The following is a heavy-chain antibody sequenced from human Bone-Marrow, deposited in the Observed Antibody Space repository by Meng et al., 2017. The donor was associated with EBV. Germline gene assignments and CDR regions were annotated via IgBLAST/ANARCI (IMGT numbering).Heavy chain of an antibody. CDR2: INAGNGNT. CDR1: GYTFTSTSFA. D-gene: IGHD4-17*01. V-gene: IGHV1-3*01. J-gene: IGHJ4*02. Sequence: QVQVWHAGAEVKKTGASVKVCCRASGYTFTSTSFAIHWVRQAPGQRLEWMGWINAGNGNTKYSQNFQGRVTITRDTSATTVHMELRSLRSEDTAVYYCARGQHDYAFDYWGQGTLVTVSS. CDR3: ARGQHDYAFDY.